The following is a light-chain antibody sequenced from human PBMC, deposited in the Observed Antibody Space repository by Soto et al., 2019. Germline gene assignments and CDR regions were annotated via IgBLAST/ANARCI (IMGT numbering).Light chain of an antibody. J-gene: IGKJ1*01. V-gene: IGKV3-15*01. CDR2: GAA. Sequence: EIVLTQSPATLSVSPGERATLSCRASQSVFSSLAWFQQKPGQAPRLLIYGAATRATGIPARFSGSGSGTEFYLTISSLQSEAFAVYYCQQYHNWPAFGQGTKVEIK. CDR3: QQYHNWPA. CDR1: QSVFSS.